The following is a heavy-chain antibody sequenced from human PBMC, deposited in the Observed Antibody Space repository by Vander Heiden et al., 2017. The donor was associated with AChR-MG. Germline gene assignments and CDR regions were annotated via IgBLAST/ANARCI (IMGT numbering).Heavy chain of an antibody. D-gene: IGHD3-22*01. Sequence: QGQLVQAGAEVKKPGASVKVSCKASGYTLTSYGISWVRQAPGQGLEWMGWISAYNGNTNYAQKLQGRVTMTTDTSTSTAYMELRSLRSDDTAVYYCAKDYYDSSGYYQFDYWGQGTLVTVSS. CDR1: GYTLTSYG. V-gene: IGHV1-18*01. J-gene: IGHJ4*02. CDR3: AKDYYDSSGYYQFDY. CDR2: ISAYNGNT.